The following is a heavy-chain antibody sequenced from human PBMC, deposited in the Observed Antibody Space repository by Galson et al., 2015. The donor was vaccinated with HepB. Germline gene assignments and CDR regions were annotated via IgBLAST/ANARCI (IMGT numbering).Heavy chain of an antibody. CDR2: ISYDGSNK. Sequence: SLRLSCAASGFTFSSYGMHWVRQAPGKGLEWVAVISYDGSNKYYADSVKGRFTISRDNSKNTLYLQMNSLRAEDTAVYYCAKGYSSSPPWFDPWGQGTLVTVSS. CDR3: AKGYSSSPPWFDP. D-gene: IGHD6-6*01. J-gene: IGHJ5*02. CDR1: GFTFSSYG. V-gene: IGHV3-30*18.